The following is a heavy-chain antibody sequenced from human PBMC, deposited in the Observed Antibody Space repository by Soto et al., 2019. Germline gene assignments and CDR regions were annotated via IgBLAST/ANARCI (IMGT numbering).Heavy chain of an antibody. D-gene: IGHD6-19*01. CDR2: ISYDGSNK. V-gene: IGHV3-30*03. CDR1: GFTFSSYG. J-gene: IGHJ4*02. CDR3: APLGPAD. Sequence: HPGGSLRLSCAASGFTFSSYGMHWVRQAPGKGLEWVAVISYDGSNKYYADSVKGRFTISRDNSKNTLYLQMNSLRAEDTAVYYCAPLGPADWGQGTLVTVSS.